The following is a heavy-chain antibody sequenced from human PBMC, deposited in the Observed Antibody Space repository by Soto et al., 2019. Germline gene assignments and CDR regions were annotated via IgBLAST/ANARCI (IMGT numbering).Heavy chain of an antibody. Sequence: QITLKESGPPLVKPTQTLTLTCTFSGFSLSTRALGVGWIRQPPGKALEWLALIYWNDDKRYSPSLKNRLTITKDTSNNRVVLTMTNMDHVDTATYYCAHRHDLRAFDIWGQGTMVTVSS. CDR1: GFSLSTRALG. D-gene: IGHD3-16*01. J-gene: IGHJ3*02. V-gene: IGHV2-5*01. CDR3: AHRHDLRAFDI. CDR2: IYWNDDK.